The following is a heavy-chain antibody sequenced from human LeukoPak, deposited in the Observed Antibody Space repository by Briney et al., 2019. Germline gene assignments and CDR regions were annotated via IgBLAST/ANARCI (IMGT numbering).Heavy chain of an antibody. Sequence: PGGSLRLSCAASGFTFSNYWMSWVRQAPGKGLEWVANIKQDGSEIYYVDSVKGRFTISRDNAKNSLYLRMNSLRAEDTAVYFCARAPVLCGLDVWGQGATVTVYS. CDR2: IKQDGSEI. CDR1: GFTFSNYW. CDR3: ARAPVLCGLDV. J-gene: IGHJ6*02. V-gene: IGHV3-7*04.